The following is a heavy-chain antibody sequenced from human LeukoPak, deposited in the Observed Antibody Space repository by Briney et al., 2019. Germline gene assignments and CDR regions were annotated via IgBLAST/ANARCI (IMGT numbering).Heavy chain of an antibody. CDR2: IYYSGST. CDR1: GGSISSSSYY. V-gene: IGHV4-39*01. CDR3: ARERYLAGKTFDY. Sequence: SETLSLTCTVSGGSISSSSYYWGWIRQPPGKGLEWIGSIYYSGSTYYNPSLKSRVTISVDTSKTQFSLKLSSVTAADTAVYYCARERYLAGKTFDYWGQGTLVTVSS. J-gene: IGHJ4*02. D-gene: IGHD1-1*01.